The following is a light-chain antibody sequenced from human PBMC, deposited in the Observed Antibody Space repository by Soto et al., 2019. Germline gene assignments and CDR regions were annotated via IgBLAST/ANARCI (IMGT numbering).Light chain of an antibody. Sequence: QSALTQPRSVSGSPGQSVTISCTGTSSDVGGYNYVSWYQQHPGKAPKLMIYDVSKRPSGVPDRFSGSKSGNTASLTISGLQAEDEADYCCCSYAGSYTWEVFGGGTKLTVL. CDR2: DVS. V-gene: IGLV2-11*01. CDR1: SSDVGGYNY. J-gene: IGLJ2*01. CDR3: CSYAGSYTWEV.